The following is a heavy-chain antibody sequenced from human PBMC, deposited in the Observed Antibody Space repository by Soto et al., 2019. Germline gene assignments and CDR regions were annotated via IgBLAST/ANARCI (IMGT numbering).Heavy chain of an antibody. Sequence: QVQLVESWGGLVKPGGSLRLSCAASGFTFSDYYMSWIRQAPGKGLEWVSYISSSSSYTNYADSVKGRFTISRDNAKNSLYLQMISLRAEDTAVYYCARDTSYDYGDYAPYYYYGMDVWGQGTTVTVSS. CDR1: GFTFSDYY. CDR3: ARDTSYDYGDYAPYYYYGMDV. D-gene: IGHD4-17*01. J-gene: IGHJ6*02. CDR2: ISSSSSYT. V-gene: IGHV3-11*05.